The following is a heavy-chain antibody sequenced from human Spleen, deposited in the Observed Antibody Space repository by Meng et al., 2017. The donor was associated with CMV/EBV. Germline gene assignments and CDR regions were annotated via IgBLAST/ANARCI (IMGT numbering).Heavy chain of an antibody. CDR3: ALSRSHDY. J-gene: IGHJ4*02. D-gene: IGHD1-26*01. V-gene: IGHV3-48*03. Sequence: GGSLRLSCAASGFTFSDYDMNWVRQAPGKGLEWISYISSSSSAMFYADSVKGRFTVSRDNAKNTLHLQINSLRAEDTAVYYCALSRSHDYWGQGTLVTVSS. CDR1: GFTFSDYD. CDR2: ISSSSSAM.